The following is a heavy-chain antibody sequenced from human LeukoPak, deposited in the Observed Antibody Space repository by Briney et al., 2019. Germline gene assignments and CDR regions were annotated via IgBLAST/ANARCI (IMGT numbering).Heavy chain of an antibody. D-gene: IGHD1-26*01. CDR2: ISYDGSNK. J-gene: IGHJ4*02. CDR1: GFTFSSYG. V-gene: IGHV3-30*18. CDR3: AKDRGGSYYS. Sequence: GGSLRLSCAASGFTFSSYGMHWVRQAPGKGLEWVAVISYDGSNKYYADSVKGRFTISRDNSKNTLYLQMNSLRAEDTAVYYCAKDRGGSYYSWGQGALGTVSS.